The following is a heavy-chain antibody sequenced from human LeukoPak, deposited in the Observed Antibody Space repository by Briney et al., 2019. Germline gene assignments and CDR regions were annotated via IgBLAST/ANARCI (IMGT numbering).Heavy chain of an antibody. CDR2: INHSGST. V-gene: IGHV4-34*01. J-gene: IGHJ5*02. Sequence: PSETLSLTCAVYGGSFSGYYWSWIRQPPGKGLEWIGAINHSGSTNYNPSLRSRVTISVDTSKNQFSLKLSYVTAAGTAVYYCARRKHRTLNWFDPWGQGTLVTVSS. CDR3: ARRKHRTLNWFDP. CDR1: GGSFSGYY.